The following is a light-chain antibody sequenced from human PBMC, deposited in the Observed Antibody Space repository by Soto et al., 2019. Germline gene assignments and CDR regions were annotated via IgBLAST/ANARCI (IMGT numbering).Light chain of an antibody. V-gene: IGKV3D-20*02. CDR2: QTS. CDR3: HQRQSWPRT. CDR1: QSVSSSY. Sequence: EIVLTQSPGTLSLSPGERGTLSCRASQSVSSSYLAWYQQKPGQAPRLLIYQTSIRAAGIPARFSASGSGTDFTLTISDVQPEDFALYYCHQRQSWPRTFGQGTKVDI. J-gene: IGKJ1*01.